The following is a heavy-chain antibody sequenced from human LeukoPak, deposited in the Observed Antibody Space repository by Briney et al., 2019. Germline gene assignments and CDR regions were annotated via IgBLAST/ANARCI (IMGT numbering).Heavy chain of an antibody. D-gene: IGHD2-15*01. J-gene: IGHJ4*02. V-gene: IGHV3-48*03. Sequence: PGGSLRLSCAASGFTFSSYQMNWVRQAPGKGLEWVSYISSRGSAIYYADSVKGRFTISRDNAKNSLYLQMNSLRDEDTAVYYCARDGLLWENCSGGSCIQYWGQGTLVTVSS. CDR1: GFTFSSYQ. CDR3: ARDGLLWENCSGGSCIQY. CDR2: ISSRGSAI.